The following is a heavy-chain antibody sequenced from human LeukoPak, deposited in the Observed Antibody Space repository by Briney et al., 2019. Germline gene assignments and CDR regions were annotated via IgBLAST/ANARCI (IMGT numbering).Heavy chain of an antibody. Sequence: SETLSLTCAVYGGSFTIYSWTWIRQPPGKGLEWIGEIYHSGSTNYNPSLKSRVTISVDKSKNQFSLKLSSVTAADTAVYYCARSTVAGTGIGYYYYYMDVWGKGTTVTVSS. CDR2: IYHSGST. J-gene: IGHJ6*03. CDR1: GGSFTIYS. CDR3: ARSTVAGTGIGYYYYYMDV. V-gene: IGHV4-34*01. D-gene: IGHD6-19*01.